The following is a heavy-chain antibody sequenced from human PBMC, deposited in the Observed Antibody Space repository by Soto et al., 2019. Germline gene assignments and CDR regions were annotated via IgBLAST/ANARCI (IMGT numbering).Heavy chain of an antibody. CDR3: ARGLNFDV. J-gene: IGHJ4*02. D-gene: IGHD3-16*01. CDR1: GYTFTGYF. Sequence: GASVKVSCKASGYTFTGYFMHWVRQAPEKGLECVSGIYTGGSTHYTDSVKGRFTISRDDSKNTVYPQMNSLRAGDTAVYYCARGLNFDVWGQGALVTVSS. V-gene: IGHV3-53*01. CDR2: IYTGGST.